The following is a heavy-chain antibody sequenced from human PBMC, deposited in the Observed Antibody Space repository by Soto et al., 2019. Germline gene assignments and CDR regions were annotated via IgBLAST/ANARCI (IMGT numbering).Heavy chain of an antibody. CDR1: GGSMSSRSSY. CDR2: SSYSGST. V-gene: IGHV4-39*01. D-gene: IGHD3-10*01. J-gene: IGHJ5*02. CDR3: STNLYYFASGSFYKVADT. Sequence: SETLSLTCSVSGGSMSSRSSYWGWIRQPPGKGLEWLGISSYSGSTYYNPSLKGRVTTSVDTSRNQFSLNLTSVTAADTAVYYCSTNLYYFASGSFYKVADTWGQGALVTVSS.